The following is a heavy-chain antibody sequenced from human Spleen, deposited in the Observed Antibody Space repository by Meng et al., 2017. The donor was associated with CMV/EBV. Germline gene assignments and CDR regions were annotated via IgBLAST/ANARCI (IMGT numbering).Heavy chain of an antibody. D-gene: IGHD6-19*01. Sequence: GESLKISCAASGFTFSAYVMSWVRQAPGKGLEWISTISGNDGTTDYADSVKGRFTISRDNSKNTLFLEMNSLRVEDTAVYYCEVPIAVAGTHDYWGQGALVTVSS. J-gene: IGHJ4*02. CDR3: EVPIAVAGTHDY. CDR2: ISGNDGTT. V-gene: IGHV3-23*01. CDR1: GFTFSAYV.